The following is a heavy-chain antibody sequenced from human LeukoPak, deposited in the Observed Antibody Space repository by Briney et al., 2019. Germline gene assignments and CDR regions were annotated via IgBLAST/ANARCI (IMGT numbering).Heavy chain of an antibody. D-gene: IGHD3-22*01. J-gene: IGHJ3*02. CDR1: GFSFSDNY. Sequence: GGSLRLSCAASGFSFSDNYMSWIRQAPGKGLEWVSYISNSGSYTNYPDSVKGRFTISRDNAKNSLYLQMNSLRAEDTTVYYCARVKVIYYDSSGYDAFDIWGQGTMVTVSS. V-gene: IGHV3-11*06. CDR3: ARVKVIYYDSSGYDAFDI. CDR2: ISNSGSYT.